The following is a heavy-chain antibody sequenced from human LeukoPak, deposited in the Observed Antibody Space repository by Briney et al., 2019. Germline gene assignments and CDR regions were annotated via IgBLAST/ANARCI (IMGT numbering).Heavy chain of an antibody. J-gene: IGHJ6*02. CDR3: ARLDSSYYYYGMDV. CDR2: IYYSGST. CDR1: GGSISSYY. V-gene: IGHV4-59*08. D-gene: IGHD6-6*01. Sequence: PSETLSLTCTVSGGSISSYYWSWIRQPPGKGLEWIGYIYYSGSTNYNPSLKSRVTISVDTSKNQFSLKLSSVTAADTAVYYCARLDSSYYYYGMDVWGQGTTVTVCS.